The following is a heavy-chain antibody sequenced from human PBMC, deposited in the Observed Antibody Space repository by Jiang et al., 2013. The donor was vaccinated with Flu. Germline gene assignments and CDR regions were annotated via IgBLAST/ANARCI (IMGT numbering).Heavy chain of an antibody. CDR1: GDTLTVLS. J-gene: IGHJ4*02. CDR3: AAGGVVVGHFDY. V-gene: IGHV1-24*01. Sequence: SGAEVKKPGASVRVSCKLTGDTLTVLSIHWVRQSPGKGLEWMGGFDPEDVETVYAQKFQGRVIMTEDTSSETAYLEVKGLRSEDTAVYYCAAGGVVVGHFDYWGQGTLVTVSS. CDR2: FDPEDVET. D-gene: IGHD3-3*01.